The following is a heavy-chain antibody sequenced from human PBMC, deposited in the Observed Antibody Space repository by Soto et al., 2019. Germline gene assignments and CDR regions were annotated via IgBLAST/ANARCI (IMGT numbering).Heavy chain of an antibody. CDR3: ARESTVTTGIDY. CDR2: INHSGST. Sequence: SETLSLTCAVYGGSFSDYYWSWIRQPPGKGLEWIGEINHSGSTNYDPSLKSRVTISVDTSKSRFSLRLSSVTAADTAVYYCARESTVTTGIDYWGQGTLVTVSS. J-gene: IGHJ4*02. CDR1: GGSFSDYY. D-gene: IGHD4-4*01. V-gene: IGHV4-34*01.